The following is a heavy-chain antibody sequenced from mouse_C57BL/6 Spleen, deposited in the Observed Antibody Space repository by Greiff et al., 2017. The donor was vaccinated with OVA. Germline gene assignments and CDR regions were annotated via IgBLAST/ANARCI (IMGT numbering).Heavy chain of an antibody. CDR3: TYYYGSSPLYFDY. CDR2: IDPEDGDT. Sequence: EVQLQQSGAELVRPGASVKLSCTASGFNIKDYYMHWVKQRPEQGLEWIGRIDPEDGDTEYAPKFKGKATMTADTSSNTAYLQLSRLTSEDTAVYYCTYYYGSSPLYFDYWGQGTTLTVSS. D-gene: IGHD1-1*01. CDR1: GFNIKDYY. J-gene: IGHJ2*01. V-gene: IGHV14-1*01.